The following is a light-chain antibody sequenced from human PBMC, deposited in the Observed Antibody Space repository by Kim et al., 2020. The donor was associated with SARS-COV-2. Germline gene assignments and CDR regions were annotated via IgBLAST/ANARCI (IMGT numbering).Light chain of an antibody. CDR2: WES. CDR3: KQNYSTPPS. CDR1: QTVLNNAKNKTY. J-gene: IGKJ2*03. V-gene: IGKV4-1*01. Sequence: PANNRKASQTVLNNAKNKTYLAKYRQEPARNPRLLMYWESNQESGVSDRVRSSGSETDFTLTISSLRAEDVAVYYCKQNYSTPPSFGQGTRLEI.